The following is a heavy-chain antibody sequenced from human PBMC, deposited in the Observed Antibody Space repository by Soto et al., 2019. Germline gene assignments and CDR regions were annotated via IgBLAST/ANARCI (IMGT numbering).Heavy chain of an antibody. D-gene: IGHD5-18*01. CDR1: GFSLTTSGVG. CDR2: IYWDDDK. CDR3: AHRGYMYGNWGHGYFDY. V-gene: IGHV2-5*02. J-gene: IGHJ4*02. Sequence: QITLKESGPTRVRPTQTLALTCTFSGFSLTTSGVGVGWIRKTPGKALEWLAVIYWDDDKRYSPSLKSRLTITKATSKNQVVLTMADMDPVDTRTYFCAHRGYMYGNWGHGYFDYWGQGTLVNVSS.